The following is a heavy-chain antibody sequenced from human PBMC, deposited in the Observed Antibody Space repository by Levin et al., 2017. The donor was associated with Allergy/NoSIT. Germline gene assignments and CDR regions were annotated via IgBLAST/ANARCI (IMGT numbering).Heavy chain of an antibody. CDR1: GFLFADYA. D-gene: IGHD3-10*01. CDR2: VSWDGGSA. Sequence: GLSLLLSFSSSGFLFADYAMHWVRQAPGKGLEWVSLVSWDGGSAYYADSVKGRFTISRDNSKNSLYLQMHTLRAEDTALYYCAKDKLSHAPSGIDYWGQGTLVTVSS. V-gene: IGHV3-43D*03. CDR3: AKDKLSHAPSGIDY. J-gene: IGHJ4*02.